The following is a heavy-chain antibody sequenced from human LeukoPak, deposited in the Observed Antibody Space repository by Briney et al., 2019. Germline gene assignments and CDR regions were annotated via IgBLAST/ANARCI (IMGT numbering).Heavy chain of an antibody. J-gene: IGHJ5*02. CDR2: NYYSGST. Sequence: PSETLSLTCTVSGGSISNSGYYWGCIRQPPGKGLEWIGSNYYSGSTYYNPSLKSRVTISVDTSKNQISLKMTSVTAADTAVYYCARAPFNYYQAFDPWGQGTLVTVSS. V-gene: IGHV4-39*01. CDR1: GGSISNSGYY. D-gene: IGHD4-11*01. CDR3: ARAPFNYYQAFDP.